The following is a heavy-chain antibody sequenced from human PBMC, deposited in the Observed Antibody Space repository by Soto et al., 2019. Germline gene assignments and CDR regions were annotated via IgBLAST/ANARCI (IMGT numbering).Heavy chain of an antibody. D-gene: IGHD3-3*01. CDR2: INPSGGST. CDR3: AREAGGEVRFLEWLTNYYYYYGMDV. J-gene: IGHJ6*02. Sequence: ASVKVSCKASGYTFTSYYMHWVRQAPGQGLEWMGIINPSGGSTSYAQKFQGRVTMTRDTSTSTVYMELSSLRSEDTAVYYCAREAGGEVRFLEWLTNYYYYYGMDVWGQGTTVTVYS. V-gene: IGHV1-46*01. CDR1: GYTFTSYY.